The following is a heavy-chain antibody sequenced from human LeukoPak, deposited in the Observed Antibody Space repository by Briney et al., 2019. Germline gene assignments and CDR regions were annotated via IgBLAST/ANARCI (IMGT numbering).Heavy chain of an antibody. CDR3: AKTGIVGATPYFQH. V-gene: IGHV4-59*01. D-gene: IGHD1-26*01. J-gene: IGHJ1*01. CDR2: IYYSGST. Sequence: SETLSLTCTVSGGSISSYYWSWIRQPPAKGLEWVGYIYYSGSTNYNPSLKSRVTISVDTSKNQFSLKLSSVTAANTAVYYCAKTGIVGATPYFQHWGQGTLVTVSS. CDR1: GGSISSYY.